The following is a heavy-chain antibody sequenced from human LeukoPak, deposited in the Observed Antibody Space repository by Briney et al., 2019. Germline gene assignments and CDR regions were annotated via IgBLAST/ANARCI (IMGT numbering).Heavy chain of an antibody. Sequence: GASVKVSCKASGYTFTSYDINWVRQATGQELEWMGWMNPHSDNTAYAQKFQGRVTMTKNTSISTAYMELSSLRSEDTAVYYCARDRGSWYYYYYIDVWGKGTTVTVSS. J-gene: IGHJ6*03. V-gene: IGHV1-8*01. CDR3: ARDRGSWYYYYYIDV. CDR2: MNPHSDNT. D-gene: IGHD6-13*01. CDR1: GYTFTSYD.